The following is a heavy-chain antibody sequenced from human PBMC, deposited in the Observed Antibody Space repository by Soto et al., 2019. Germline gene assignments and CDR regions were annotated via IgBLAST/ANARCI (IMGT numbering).Heavy chain of an antibody. CDR1: GFTVSSKY. V-gene: IGHV3-66*01. D-gene: IGHD3-16*01. CDR2: IQSGGRK. CDR3: AKGTGNWDDSNWYDP. Sequence: GGSLRLSCAASGFTVSSKYMSWFRQAPGKGLEWVSLIQSGGRKYYADSVKGRFTISRDTSENMLHLQTNSLRTEDTAVYYCAKGTGNWDDSNWYDPWGQGTLVTVSS. J-gene: IGHJ5*02.